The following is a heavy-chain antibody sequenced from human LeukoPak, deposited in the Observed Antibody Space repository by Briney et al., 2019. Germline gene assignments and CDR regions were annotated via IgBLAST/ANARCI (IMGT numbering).Heavy chain of an antibody. V-gene: IGHV4-34*01. CDR3: ASRLPRYDYVWGSYRFGAFDI. Sequence: PSETLSLTCAVYGGSFSGYYWSWIRQPPGKGLEWIGEINHSGSTNYNPSLKSRVTISVDTSKNQFSLKLSSVTAPDTAVYYCASRLPRYDYVWGSYRFGAFDIWGQGTMVTVSS. D-gene: IGHD3-16*02. J-gene: IGHJ3*02. CDR1: GGSFSGYY. CDR2: INHSGST.